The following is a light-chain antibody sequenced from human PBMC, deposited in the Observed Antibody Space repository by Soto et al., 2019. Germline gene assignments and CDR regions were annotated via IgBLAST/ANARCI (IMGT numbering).Light chain of an antibody. CDR2: SNS. J-gene: IGLJ3*02. Sequence: QLVLTQPPSASGTPGQRVTISCSGSSSNIGSNTVNWYQQLPGTAPKLLIYSNSQRPSGVPDRFSGSKSGTSASLAISGLQSADEADYYCAAWDDSLNEWVFGGGTKLTVL. CDR3: AAWDDSLNEWV. CDR1: SSNIGSNT. V-gene: IGLV1-44*01.